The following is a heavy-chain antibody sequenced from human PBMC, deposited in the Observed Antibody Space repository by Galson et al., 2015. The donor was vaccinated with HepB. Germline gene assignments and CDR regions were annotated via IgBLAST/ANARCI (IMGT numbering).Heavy chain of an antibody. CDR3: ARDFSGEPHRQYFCY. J-gene: IGHJ4*02. V-gene: IGHV1-69*13. Sequence: SVKVSCKASGGTFSRYAISWVRQAPGQGPEWMGGIIPIFGTANYAQKFRGRVSITADESTSTVYMELSSLTSEDTAVYYCARDFSGEPHRQYFCYWGQGTLVTVSS. CDR2: IIPIFGTA. D-gene: IGHD3-3*01. CDR1: GGTFSRYA.